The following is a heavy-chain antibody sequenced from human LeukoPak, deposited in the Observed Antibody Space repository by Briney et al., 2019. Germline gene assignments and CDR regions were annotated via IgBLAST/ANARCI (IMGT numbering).Heavy chain of an antibody. J-gene: IGHJ4*02. CDR3: ARARRGYCSSTSCYQFDY. CDR2: ISGSGGST. CDR1: GFTFSSYA. Sequence: PGGSLRLSCAASGFTFSSYAMSWVRQAPGKGLEWVSAISGSGGSTYYADSVKGRFTISRDNSKNTLYLQMNSLRAEDTAVYYCARARRGYCSSTSCYQFDYWGQGTLVTVSS. D-gene: IGHD2-2*01. V-gene: IGHV3-23*01.